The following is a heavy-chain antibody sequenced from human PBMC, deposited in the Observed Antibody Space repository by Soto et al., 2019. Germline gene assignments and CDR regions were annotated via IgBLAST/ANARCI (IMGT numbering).Heavy chain of an antibody. J-gene: IGHJ4*02. CDR2: ITPKDGGT. Sequence: QVQLVQSGAEVREPGASVYISCKTSRFSFTSFYVHWVRQAPGQGLEWMGRITPKDGGTPFEQKFQGRFIMTRDTSTTTVSMELGSLRSEDTAVYFCARDGHHWDFDYWGQGSLVTVSS. D-gene: IGHD7-27*01. CDR1: RFSFTSFY. V-gene: IGHV1-46*01. CDR3: ARDGHHWDFDY.